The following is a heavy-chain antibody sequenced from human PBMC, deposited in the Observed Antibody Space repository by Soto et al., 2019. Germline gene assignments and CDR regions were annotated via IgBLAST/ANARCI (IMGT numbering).Heavy chain of an antibody. CDR3: ARGRYDYIWGSYRQNYFDY. CDR2: INHSGST. CDR1: GGSFSGYY. Sequence: QVQLQQWGAGLLKPSETLSLTCAVYGGSFSGYYWSWIRQLPGKGLEWIGEINHSGSTNYNPSLKSRVTISVDTSKNQFSLKLSSVTAADTAVYYCARGRYDYIWGSYRQNYFDYWGQGTLVTVSS. V-gene: IGHV4-34*01. D-gene: IGHD3-16*02. J-gene: IGHJ4*02.